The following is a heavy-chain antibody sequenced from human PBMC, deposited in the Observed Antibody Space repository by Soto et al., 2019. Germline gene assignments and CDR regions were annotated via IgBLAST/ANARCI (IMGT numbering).Heavy chain of an antibody. Sequence: EVPLLESGGGLVQPGGSLRLSCAASGFTFSSYAMRWVRQAPETGLEWVSAISGSGGSTYYADSVKGRCTISRDNSKNTLYRQMNSLRAEDTAVYYCARRGSGSDHDYWGQGTRVTVSS. J-gene: IGHJ4*02. CDR1: GFTFSSYA. V-gene: IGHV3-23*01. CDR3: ARRGSGSDHDY. CDR2: ISGSGGST. D-gene: IGHD1-26*01.